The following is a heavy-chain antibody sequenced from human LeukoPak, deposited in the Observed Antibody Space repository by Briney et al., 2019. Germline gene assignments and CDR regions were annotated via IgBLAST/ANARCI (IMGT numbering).Heavy chain of an antibody. D-gene: IGHD6-13*01. Sequence: AGGSLRLSCAASGFTFSSYWMSWVRQAPGKGLEWVANIKQDGSEKYYVDSVKGRFTISRDNAKNSLYLQMNSLRAEDTAVYYCARDFSAAGNNWFDPWGQGTLVTVSS. CDR3: ARDFSAAGNNWFDP. J-gene: IGHJ5*02. CDR2: IKQDGSEK. V-gene: IGHV3-7*01. CDR1: GFTFSSYW.